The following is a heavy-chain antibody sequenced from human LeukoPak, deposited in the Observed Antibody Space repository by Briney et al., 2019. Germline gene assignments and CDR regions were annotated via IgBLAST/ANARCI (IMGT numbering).Heavy chain of an antibody. CDR1: GGSISSNTYY. J-gene: IGHJ4*02. Sequence: SETLSLTCTVSGGSISSNTYYWSWIRQHPGKGLERIGDIYYSGSPDYNPSLKSRVTISVDTSKNQFSLKLTSLTAADTARYYCARKIQDDYIWGHLRYGTGRHATIDSWGQGTLVTVSS. D-gene: IGHD3-16*01. CDR3: ARKIQDDYIWGHLRYGTGRHATIDS. V-gene: IGHV4-31*03. CDR2: IYYSGSP.